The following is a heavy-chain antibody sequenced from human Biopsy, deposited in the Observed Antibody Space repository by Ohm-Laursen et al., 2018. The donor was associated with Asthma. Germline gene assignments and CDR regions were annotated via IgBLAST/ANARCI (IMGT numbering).Heavy chain of an antibody. CDR3: ARGGYYGDRRHHNGLDV. CDR1: GGTFSRYA. V-gene: IGHV1-69*13. CDR2: IIPVFGTS. Sequence: ASVKVSCKASGGTFSRYAISWVRQAPGQGLEWMGGIIPVFGTSNYAQKFQGRVTFTADGSTSTAYMELTSLRKEDTAVYYCARGGYYGDRRHHNGLDVWGQGTAVTVSS. J-gene: IGHJ6*02. D-gene: IGHD4-17*01.